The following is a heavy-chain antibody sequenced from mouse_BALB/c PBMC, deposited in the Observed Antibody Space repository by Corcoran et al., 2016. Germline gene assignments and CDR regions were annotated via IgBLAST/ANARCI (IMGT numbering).Heavy chain of an antibody. D-gene: IGHD2-10*02. J-gene: IGHJ3*01. V-gene: IGHV1-18*01. CDR2: INPTNGGT. CDR1: GYTFTEYT. CDR3: ARGREYGNPVAY. Sequence: VQLQQSGPELVKPGASVKLSCKTSGYTFTEYTMHWVKQSHGKSLEWIGGINPTNGGTSYNQKFKGKATLTVDKSSSTAYMELRSLTSEDSAVYYWARGREYGNPVAYWGQGTLVTVSA.